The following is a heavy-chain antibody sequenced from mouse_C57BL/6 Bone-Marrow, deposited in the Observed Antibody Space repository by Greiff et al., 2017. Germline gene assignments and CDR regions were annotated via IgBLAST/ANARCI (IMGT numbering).Heavy chain of an antibody. J-gene: IGHJ3*01. Sequence: VQPQQSGAELARPGASVKLSCKASGYTFTSYGISWVKQRPGQGLEWIGEMYPRSGNTYYNEQFKGKATLTADKSSSTEYMELRSLTSEDSAVYFCAPSGGLLAYWGQGTLVTVS. CDR2: MYPRSGNT. CDR1: GYTFTSYG. V-gene: IGHV1-81*01. CDR3: APSGGLLAY. D-gene: IGHD6-1*01.